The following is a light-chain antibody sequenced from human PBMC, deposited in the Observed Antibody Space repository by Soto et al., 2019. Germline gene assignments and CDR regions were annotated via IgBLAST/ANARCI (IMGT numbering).Light chain of an antibody. V-gene: IGLV1-40*01. CDR2: VSS. CDR1: SSNIGAGYD. CDR3: CSYAGSSTYV. J-gene: IGLJ1*01. Sequence: QSALTQPPSVSGAPGQRVTISCTGSSSNIGAGYDVYWYQQLPGTAPKLMIYVSSKRPSGVSNRFSGSKSGTTASLAISGLQAEDEADYYCCSYAGSSTYVFGTGTKVTVL.